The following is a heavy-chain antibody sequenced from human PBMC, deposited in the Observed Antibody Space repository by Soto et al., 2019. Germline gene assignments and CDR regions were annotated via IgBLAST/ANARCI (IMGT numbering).Heavy chain of an antibody. CDR3: ARADTAMVTSDY. Sequence: LRLSYAASGLNCSSQSMNYDRQAPGKGLEWVSSISSSSSYIYYADSVKGRFTISRDNAKNSLYLQMNSLRAEDTAVYYCARADTAMVTSDYWGQGTLVTVSS. V-gene: IGHV3-21*01. J-gene: IGHJ4*02. CDR1: GLNCSSQS. D-gene: IGHD5-18*01. CDR2: ISSSSSYI.